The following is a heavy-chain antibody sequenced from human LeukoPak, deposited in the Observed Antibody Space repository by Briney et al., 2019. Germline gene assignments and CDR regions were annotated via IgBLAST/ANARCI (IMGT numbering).Heavy chain of an antibody. CDR2: ISYSGNT. D-gene: IGHD6-13*01. CDR1: GDSISSDY. Sequence: PSETLSLTCTVSGDSISSDYWSWIRQPPGKGLEWIGYISYSGNTNYNPSLKSQVTISIDTSKNQFSLRLSSVTVADTAVYYCARSRRGKQQPSYWGQGTLVTVSS. J-gene: IGHJ4*02. CDR3: ARSRRGKQQPSY. V-gene: IGHV4-59*01.